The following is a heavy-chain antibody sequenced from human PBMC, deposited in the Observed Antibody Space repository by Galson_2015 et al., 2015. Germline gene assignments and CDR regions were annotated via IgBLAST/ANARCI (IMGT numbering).Heavy chain of an antibody. CDR3: ARLSSAPDP. V-gene: IGHV3-48*01. Sequence: SLRLSCAASGFTFSSYSMNWVRQAPGKGLEWVSYISSSSSTIYYADSVKGRFTISRDNAKNSLYLQMNSLRAEDTAVYYCARLSSAPDPWGQGTLVTVSS. CDR2: ISSSSSTI. CDR1: GFTFSSYS. J-gene: IGHJ5*02.